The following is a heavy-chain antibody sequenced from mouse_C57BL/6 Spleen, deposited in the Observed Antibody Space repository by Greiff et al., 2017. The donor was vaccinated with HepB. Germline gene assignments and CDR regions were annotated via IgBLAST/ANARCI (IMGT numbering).Heavy chain of an antibody. Sequence: VKLKQSGPGLVQPSQSLSITCTVSGFSLTSYGVHWVRQSPGKGLEWLGVIWSGGSTDYNAAFISRLSISKDNSKSQVFFKMNSLQADDTAIYYCARGDYYYGSSPYWYFDVWGTGTTVTVSS. V-gene: IGHV2-2*01. J-gene: IGHJ1*03. CDR1: GFSLTSYG. CDR3: ARGDYYYGSSPYWYFDV. D-gene: IGHD1-1*01. CDR2: IWSGGST.